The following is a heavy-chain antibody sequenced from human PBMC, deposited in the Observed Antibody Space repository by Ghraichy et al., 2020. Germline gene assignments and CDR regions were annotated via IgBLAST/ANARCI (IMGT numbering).Heavy chain of an antibody. CDR3: SRAFYGDSPQEV. D-gene: IGHD4-17*01. CDR1: GSPFRTYV. CDR2: TNTDNADP. V-gene: IGHV1-3*04. J-gene: IGHJ6*02. Sequence: ASVKVSCKASGSPFRTYVIHCVLLAPVLRLERMAWTNTDNADPEYSQEFQGRIAITRDTSASTDSLELIRLTSGDTAVYYCSRAFYGDSPQEVWGQGTTVTVSS.